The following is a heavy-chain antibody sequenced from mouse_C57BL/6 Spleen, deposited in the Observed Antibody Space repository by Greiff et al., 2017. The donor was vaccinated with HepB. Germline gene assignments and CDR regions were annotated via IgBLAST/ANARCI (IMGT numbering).Heavy chain of an antibody. Sequence: VKLVESGAELVKPGASVKISCKASGYAFSSYWMNWVKQRPGKGLEWIGQIYPGDGDTNYNGKFKGKATLTADKSSSTAYMQLSSLTSEDSAVYFCARAVKGFPFAYWGQGTLVTVSA. CDR2: IYPGDGDT. CDR3: ARAVKGFPFAY. V-gene: IGHV1-80*01. CDR1: GYAFSSYW. J-gene: IGHJ3*01. D-gene: IGHD2-2*01.